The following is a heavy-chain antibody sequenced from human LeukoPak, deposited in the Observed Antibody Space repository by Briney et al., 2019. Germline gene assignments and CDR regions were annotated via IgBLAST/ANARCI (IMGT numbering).Heavy chain of an antibody. CDR3: TFVLLWFGELLPYGMDV. D-gene: IGHD3-10*01. V-gene: IGHV3-15*01. J-gene: IGHJ6*02. CDR2: IKSKTDGGTT. CDR1: GFTFSNAW. Sequence: PGGSLRLSCAASGFTFSNAWMSWVRQAPGKGLEGVGRIKSKTDGGTTDYAAPVKGRFTISRDDSKNTLYLQMNSLKTEDTAVYYCTFVLLWFGELLPYGMDVWGQGTTVTVSS.